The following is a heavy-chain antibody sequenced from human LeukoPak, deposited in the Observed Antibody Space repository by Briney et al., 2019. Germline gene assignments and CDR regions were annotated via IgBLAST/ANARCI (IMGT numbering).Heavy chain of an antibody. V-gene: IGHV2-5*02. Sequence: SGPTLVKPTQTLTLTCTFSGFSLRTRGMGVGWIRQPPGKTLDWLAVIYWGDDKRYTPSLKTSLNITKDNSKNQVVLTMTNMDPVDTATYFCAHLYWYQSGGYDQQHFDSWGQGTLVTVSS. D-gene: IGHD3-22*01. CDR2: IYWGDDK. CDR1: GFSLRTRGMG. CDR3: AHLYWYQSGGYDQQHFDS. J-gene: IGHJ4*02.